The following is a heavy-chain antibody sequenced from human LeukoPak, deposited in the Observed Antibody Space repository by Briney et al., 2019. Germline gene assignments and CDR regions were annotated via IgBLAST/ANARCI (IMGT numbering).Heavy chain of an antibody. D-gene: IGHD3-10*01. Sequence: GASVKVSCKASGYTYTSYAMNWVRQAPGQGLEWMGGIIPIFGTANYAQKFQGRVTITADKSTSTAYMELSSLRSEDTAVYYCARYPHSVVEGGDDAFDIWGQGTMVTVSS. J-gene: IGHJ3*02. CDR1: GYTYTSYA. V-gene: IGHV1-69*06. CDR2: IIPIFGTA. CDR3: ARYPHSVVEGGDDAFDI.